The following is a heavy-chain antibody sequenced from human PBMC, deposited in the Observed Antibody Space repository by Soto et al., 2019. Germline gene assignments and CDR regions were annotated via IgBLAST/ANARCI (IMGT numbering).Heavy chain of an antibody. CDR3: ASLGGSGSAGYYYYGMDV. D-gene: IGHD3-10*01. Sequence: GGSLRLSCAASGFTFSSYGMHWVRQAPGKGLEWVAVIWYDGSNKYYADSVKGRFTISRDNSKNTLYLQMNSLRAEDTAVYYCASLGGSGSAGYYYYGMDVWGQGTTVTVSS. CDR2: IWYDGSNK. V-gene: IGHV3-33*01. CDR1: GFTFSSYG. J-gene: IGHJ6*02.